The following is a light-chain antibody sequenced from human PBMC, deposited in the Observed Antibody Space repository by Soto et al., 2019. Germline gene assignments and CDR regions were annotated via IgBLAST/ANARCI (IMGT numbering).Light chain of an antibody. V-gene: IGKV1-5*03. J-gene: IGKJ1*01. Sequence: DIQMTQAPSTGSASVGDRVTITCRASQTISSWLAWYQQKPGEAPKVLIYKASSFESGVPSRFSGSGSGTEFTLTISSLQPDDFATYFCQQYNSYPWTFGHGTEVELK. CDR1: QTISSW. CDR2: KAS. CDR3: QQYNSYPWT.